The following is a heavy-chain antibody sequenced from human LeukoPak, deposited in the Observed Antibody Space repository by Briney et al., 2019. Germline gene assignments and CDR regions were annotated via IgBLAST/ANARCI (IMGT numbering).Heavy chain of an antibody. CDR1: GFTFTNYA. CDR2: ISYDGTNK. D-gene: IGHD2-21*02. V-gene: IGHV3-30-3*01. J-gene: IGHJ4*02. CDR3: ARGFVLGAAKNYFDY. Sequence: GRSLRLSCAASGFTFTNYALHWVRQAPGKGLEWVAVISYDGTNKYYADSVKGRFTTSRDNSKNTLSLQMNSLRAEDTALYYCARGFVLGAAKNYFDYWGQGALVTVSS.